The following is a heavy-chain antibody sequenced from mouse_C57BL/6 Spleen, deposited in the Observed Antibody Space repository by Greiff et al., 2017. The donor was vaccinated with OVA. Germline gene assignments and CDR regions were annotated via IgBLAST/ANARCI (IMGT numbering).Heavy chain of an antibody. J-gene: IGHJ2*01. D-gene: IGHD4-1*01. CDR1: GFTFTDYY. Sequence: EVKLVESGGGLVQPGGSLSLSCAASGFTFTDYYMSWVRQPPGKALEWLGFIRNKANGYTTEYSASVKGRFTISRDNSQSILYLQMNALRAEDSATYYCARYKSGTIYFDYWGQGTTLTVSS. CDR2: IRNKANGYTT. CDR3: ARYKSGTIYFDY. V-gene: IGHV7-3*01.